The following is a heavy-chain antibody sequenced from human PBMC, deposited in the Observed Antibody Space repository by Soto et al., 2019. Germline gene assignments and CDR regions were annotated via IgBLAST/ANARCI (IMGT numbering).Heavy chain of an antibody. Sequence: KASETLSLTCAVYGGSFSGYYWSWIRQPPGKGLEWIGEINHSGSTNYNPSLKSRVTISVDTSKNQFSLKLSSVTAADTAVYYCARGVIVVVVAATSTYNWFDPWGQGTLVTVSS. CDR3: ARGVIVVVVAATSTYNWFDP. V-gene: IGHV4-34*01. CDR2: INHSGST. J-gene: IGHJ5*02. CDR1: GGSFSGYY. D-gene: IGHD2-15*01.